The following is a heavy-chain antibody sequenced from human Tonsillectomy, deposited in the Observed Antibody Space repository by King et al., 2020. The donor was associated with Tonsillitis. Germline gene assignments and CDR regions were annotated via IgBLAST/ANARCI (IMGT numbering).Heavy chain of an antibody. V-gene: IGHV7-4-1*02. J-gene: IGHJ4*02. D-gene: IGHD7-27*01. CDR2: INTNTGNTGNP. Sequence: QLVQSGSELKKPGASVKVSCKASGYIFTNYAMNWVRQAPGQGLEWMGWINTNTGNTGNPTYAQGFTGRFVVSLDTSASTAYLHISSLKAEDTAVYYCARDYWGSDYWGQGTLVTVSS. CDR1: GYIFTNYA. CDR3: ARDYWGSDY.